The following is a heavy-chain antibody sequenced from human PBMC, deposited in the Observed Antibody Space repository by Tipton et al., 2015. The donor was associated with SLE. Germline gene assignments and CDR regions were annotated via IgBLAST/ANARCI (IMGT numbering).Heavy chain of an antibody. CDR3: ARGPIEGYYYYYMDV. D-gene: IGHD1-26*01. V-gene: IGHV4-31*03. J-gene: IGHJ6*03. CDR2: IYYTGST. Sequence: TLSLTCTVSEGSISSGGYYWSWIRQHPGKGLEWIGYIYYTGSTYYNPSLKSRVAMSVDTSKNQFSLKLSSVTAADTAVYYCARGPIEGYYYYYMDVWGKGTTVTVSS. CDR1: EGSISSGGYY.